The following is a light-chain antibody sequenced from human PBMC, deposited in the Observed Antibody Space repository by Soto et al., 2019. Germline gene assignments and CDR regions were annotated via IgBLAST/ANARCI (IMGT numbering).Light chain of an antibody. CDR1: QTVSSNY. J-gene: IGKJ4*01. Sequence: EIVLTQSPGTLSLSPGERATLSCRASQTVSSNYLAWYQQKPGQAPRFLIYGASSRATGIPDRFSGSGSATDFTLTISRLEPEDFAVYYCQQYGSSPLTFGGGTKVDIK. CDR2: GAS. CDR3: QQYGSSPLT. V-gene: IGKV3-20*01.